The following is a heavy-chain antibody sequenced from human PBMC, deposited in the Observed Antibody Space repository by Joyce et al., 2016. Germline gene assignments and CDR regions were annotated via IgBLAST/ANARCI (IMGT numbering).Heavy chain of an antibody. CDR2: ISYDGICK. V-gene: IGHV3-30*18. CDR1: GLTLSNYG. D-gene: IGHD6-25*01. J-gene: IGHJ4*02. Sequence: QVQLVESGGGVVQPGRSLRLSCAASGLTLSNYGVHWVGQAQGKGLEWVAVISYDGICKYYAASVQGRFTSSRDNSKNTVVLEMNSLRAEYTAVYYCAKILTATYSSGWCLDYWGQGTLVTVSS. CDR3: AKILTATYSSGWCLDY.